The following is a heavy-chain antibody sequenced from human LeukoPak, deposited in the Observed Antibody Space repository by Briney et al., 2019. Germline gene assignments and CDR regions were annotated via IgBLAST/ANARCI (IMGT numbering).Heavy chain of an antibody. V-gene: IGHV5-51*01. D-gene: IGHD6-13*01. Sequence: GESLKISCKGSGYSFTSYWIGWVRQMPGKGLEWMGIIYPGDSDTRYSPSFQGQVTISADKSIRTAYLQWSSLKASDTAMYYCARHVEIAAAGWFYSDYWGQGTLVTVSS. CDR2: IYPGDSDT. CDR3: ARHVEIAAAGWFYSDY. J-gene: IGHJ4*02. CDR1: GYSFTSYW.